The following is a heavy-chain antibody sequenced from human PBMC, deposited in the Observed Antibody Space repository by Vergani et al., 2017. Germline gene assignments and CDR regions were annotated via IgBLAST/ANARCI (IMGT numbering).Heavy chain of an antibody. CDR1: GGSISSYY. CDR2: IYYSGST. J-gene: IGHJ4*02. D-gene: IGHD1-26*01. V-gene: IGHV4-59*01. CDR3: ARDRRSGSYYDY. Sequence: QVQLQESGPGLVKPSETLSLTCTVSGGSISSYYWSWIRQPPGKGLEWIGYIYYSGSTNYNPSLKSRVTISVDTFKNQFSLKLSSVTAADTAVYYCARDRRSGSYYDYWGQGTLVTVSS.